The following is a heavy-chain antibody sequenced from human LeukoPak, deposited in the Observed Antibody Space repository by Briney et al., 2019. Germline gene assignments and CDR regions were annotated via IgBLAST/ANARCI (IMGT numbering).Heavy chain of an antibody. J-gene: IGHJ4*02. D-gene: IGHD5-18*01. CDR1: GFTFSSYW. V-gene: IGHV3-74*01. CDR2: INGDGSST. CDR3: AGVGYSYAY. Sequence: GGSLRLSCAASGFTFSSYWMHWVRQAPGKGLVWVSRINGDGSSTSYADSVKGRITISRDNAKNTLYLQMNSLRAEDTAVYYCAGVGYSYAYWGQGTLVTVSS.